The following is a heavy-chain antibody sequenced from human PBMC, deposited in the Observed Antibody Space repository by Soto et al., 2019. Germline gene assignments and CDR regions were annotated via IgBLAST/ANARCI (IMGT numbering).Heavy chain of an antibody. CDR3: ARLPKGSLVTA. D-gene: IGHD2-21*02. CDR2: ISSTSDTT. V-gene: IGHV3-48*02. Sequence: LVESGGDLVYPGGSLRLSCVASGFRFSDHSMNWVRQAPGKGLQWISYISSTSDTTYYADSVKGRFTVSRDNAKNALFLQMNSLRDDDTATYYYARLPKGSLVTAWGQGDRVTVSS. J-gene: IGHJ4*02. CDR1: GFRFSDHS.